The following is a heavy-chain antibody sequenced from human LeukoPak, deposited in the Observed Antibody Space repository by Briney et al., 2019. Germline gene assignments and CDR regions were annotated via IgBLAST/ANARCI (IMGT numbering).Heavy chain of an antibody. V-gene: IGHV4-4*07. J-gene: IGHJ4*02. D-gene: IGHD2-15*01. CDR2: IYTSGST. CDR3: AREWWGGEGMSEFDY. CDR1: GGSISSYY. Sequence: SETLSLTCTVSGGSISSYYWSWIRQPAGKGLEWIGRIYTSGSTNYNPSLKSRVTMSVDTSKNQFSLKLSSVTAADTAVYYCAREWWGGEGMSEFDYCSQGTLVTVSS.